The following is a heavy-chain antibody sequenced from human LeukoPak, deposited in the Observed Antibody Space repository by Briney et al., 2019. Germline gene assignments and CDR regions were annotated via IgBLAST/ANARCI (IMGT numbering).Heavy chain of an antibody. Sequence: SETLSLTCTVSGGSISSSSYYWSWIRQPPGKGLEWIGSIYYSGSTYYNPSLKSRVTICVDTSKNQFSLKLSSVTAADTAVYYCVYDSSGYYETPFDYWGQGTLVTVSS. J-gene: IGHJ4*02. CDR3: VYDSSGYYETPFDY. CDR2: IYYSGST. V-gene: IGHV4-39*01. D-gene: IGHD3-22*01. CDR1: GGSISSSSYY.